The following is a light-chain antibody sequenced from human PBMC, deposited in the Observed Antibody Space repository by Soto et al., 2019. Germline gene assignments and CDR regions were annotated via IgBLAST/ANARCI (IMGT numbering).Light chain of an antibody. CDR2: AAS. CDR3: QQFPTWT. CDR1: QSVSNSY. Sequence: EIVLTQSPGILSLSPGERATLCCRASQSVSNSYLAWYQQKPGQAPRLLMYAASNRATGIPDRFSGSGSGTDFTLTISRLEPEDFAVYYCQQFPTWTFGQGTKVEIK. J-gene: IGKJ1*01. V-gene: IGKV3-20*01.